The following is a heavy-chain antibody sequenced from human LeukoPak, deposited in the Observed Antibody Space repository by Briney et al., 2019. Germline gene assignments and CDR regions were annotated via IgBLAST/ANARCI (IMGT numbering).Heavy chain of an antibody. CDR1: GGSFSGYY. D-gene: IGHD5-24*01. V-gene: IGHV4-34*01. Sequence: SETLSLTCAVYGGSFSGYYWSWIRQPPGKGLEWIGEINHSGSTNYNPSLKSRVTISVDTSKNQFSLKLSSVTAADTAVYYCARDSGDPPIEIWGQGTLVTVSS. J-gene: IGHJ4*02. CDR2: INHSGST. CDR3: ARDSGDPPIEI.